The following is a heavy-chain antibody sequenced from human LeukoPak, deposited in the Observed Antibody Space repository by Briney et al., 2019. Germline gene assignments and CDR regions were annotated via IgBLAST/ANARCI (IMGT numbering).Heavy chain of an antibody. V-gene: IGHV1-2*02. CDR1: GYTFTGYY. CDR2: INPNSGGT. J-gene: IGHJ4*02. CDR3: ARDRGSGSPFDY. D-gene: IGHD1-26*01. Sequence: GASVKVSCKASGYTFTGYYMHWVRQAPGQGLEWMGWINPNSGGTNYAQKFQGRVTMTRDTSISTAYMELSRLRSDDTAVCYCARDRGSGSPFDYWGQGTLVTVSS.